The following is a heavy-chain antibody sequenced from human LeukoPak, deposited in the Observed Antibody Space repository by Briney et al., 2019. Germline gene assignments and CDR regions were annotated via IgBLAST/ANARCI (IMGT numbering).Heavy chain of an antibody. J-gene: IGHJ4*02. CDR2: IKQDGSEK. Sequence: GGSLRLSCAASGFIVSSNYMNWVRQAPGKGLEWVANIKQDGSEKYYVDSVKGRFTISRDNAKNSLYLQMNSLRAEDTAVYYCAREVQLWSSPFDYWGRGTLVTVSS. CDR3: AREVQLWSSPFDY. V-gene: IGHV3-7*01. CDR1: GFIVSSNY. D-gene: IGHD5-18*01.